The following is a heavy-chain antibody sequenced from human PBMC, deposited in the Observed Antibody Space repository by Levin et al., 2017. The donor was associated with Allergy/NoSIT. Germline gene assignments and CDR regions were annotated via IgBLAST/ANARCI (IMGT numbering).Heavy chain of an antibody. CDR2: INHSGST. CDR1: GGSFSGYY. V-gene: IGHV4-34*01. J-gene: IGHJ4*02. D-gene: IGHD3-16*02. CDR3: ARVYDYVWGSYRYQPPYYFDY. Sequence: SQTLSLTCAVYGGSFSGYYWSWIRQPPGKGLEWIGEINHSGSTNYNPSLKSRVTISVDTSKNQFSLKLSSVTAADTAVYYCARVYDYVWGSYRYQPPYYFDYWGQGTLVTVSS.